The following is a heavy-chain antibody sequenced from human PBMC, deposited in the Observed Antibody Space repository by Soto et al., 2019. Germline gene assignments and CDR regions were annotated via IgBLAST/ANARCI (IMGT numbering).Heavy chain of an antibody. D-gene: IGHD3-22*01. CDR2: INAGNGNT. J-gene: IGHJ6*02. CDR3: ARGGYYDSSGSRNYHYYGMNV. V-gene: IGHV1-3*01. Sequence: ASVKVSCKASGYTFTSYAMHWVRQAPGQRLEWMGWINAGNGNTKYSQKFQGRVTITRDTSASTAYMELSSLRSEDTAMYYCARGGYYDSSGSRNYHYYGMNVWGQGTTVTVSS. CDR1: GYTFTSYA.